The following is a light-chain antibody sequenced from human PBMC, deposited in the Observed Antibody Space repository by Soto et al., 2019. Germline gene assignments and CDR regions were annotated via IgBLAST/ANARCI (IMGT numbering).Light chain of an antibody. J-gene: IGKJ1*01. CDR2: AAS. Sequence: DIQMTQSPSTLSASVLYRVTITFRASQSISSWLAWYQQKPGKAPKLLIFAASSLESGVPSRFSGSGSGTEFTLTISSLQPDDFATYYCQQYNSYSLWKFGQGTKVDIK. CDR1: QSISSW. CDR3: QQYNSYSLWK. V-gene: IGKV1-5*01.